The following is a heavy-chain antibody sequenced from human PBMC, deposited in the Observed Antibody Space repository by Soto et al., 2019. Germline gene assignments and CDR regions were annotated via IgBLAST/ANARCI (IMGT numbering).Heavy chain of an antibody. CDR2: VNAYNGNT. V-gene: IGHV1-3*01. CDR1: GYTFTSYA. Sequence: ASVKVSCKASGYTFTSYAMHWVRQAPGQRLEWMGWVNAYNGNTNYAQKFQGRVTMTTDTSTSTAYLELRSLRSDDTAVYYCAREVGDDSSGLGFWGQGTLVTVSS. J-gene: IGHJ4*02. D-gene: IGHD3-22*01. CDR3: AREVGDDSSGLGF.